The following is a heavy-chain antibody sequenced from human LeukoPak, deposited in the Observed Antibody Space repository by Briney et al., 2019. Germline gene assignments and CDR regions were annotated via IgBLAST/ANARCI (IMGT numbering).Heavy chain of an antibody. J-gene: IGHJ3*02. CDR1: GGSISSYY. Sequence: PSETLSLTCTVSGGSISSYYWSWIRQPPGKGLEWIGYIYYSGSTNYNPSLKSRVTISVDTSKNQFFLKLSSVTAADTAVYYCARFTVEWEPESDAFDIWGQGTMVTVSS. CDR2: IYYSGST. V-gene: IGHV4-59*08. CDR3: ARFTVEWEPESDAFDI. D-gene: IGHD1-26*01.